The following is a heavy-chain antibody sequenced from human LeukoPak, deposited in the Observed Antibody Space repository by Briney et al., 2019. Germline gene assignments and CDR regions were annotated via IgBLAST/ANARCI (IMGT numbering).Heavy chain of an antibody. CDR3: ARDLPHTWGLGI. CDR1: GFTFGSYA. CDR2: FYSGGTT. V-gene: IGHV3-23*03. Sequence: GGSLRLSCAASGFTFGSYAMSWVRQAPGKGLEWVSAFYSGGTTYYADSVKGRFTISSDNSKNTLYLQMNSLRAEDTAVYYCARDLPHTWGLGIWGQGTMVTVSS. J-gene: IGHJ3*02. D-gene: IGHD3/OR15-3a*01.